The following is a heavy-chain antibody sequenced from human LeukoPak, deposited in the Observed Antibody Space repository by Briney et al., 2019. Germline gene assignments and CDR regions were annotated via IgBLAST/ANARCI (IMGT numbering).Heavy chain of an antibody. V-gene: IGHV3-53*04. J-gene: IGHJ3*02. CDR3: TSSGSDDAFDI. Sequence: WVAVIYSGGSTYYADSVKGRFTISRHNSKNTLYLQMNSLRAEDTAVYYCTSSGSDDAFDIWGQGTMVTVSS. CDR2: IYSGGST. D-gene: IGHD5-12*01.